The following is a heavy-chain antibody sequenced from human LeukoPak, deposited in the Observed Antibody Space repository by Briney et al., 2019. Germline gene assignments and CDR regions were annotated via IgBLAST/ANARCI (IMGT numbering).Heavy chain of an antibody. Sequence: PGGSLRLSCAASGFTFSSYWMTWVRQAPGKGLEWVANIKQDGSETYYVDSVKGRFTISRDNAKNSLYLQMNSLRTEDTAVYSCARLNYYANKGPDAFDIRGQGTMVTVSS. V-gene: IGHV3-7*01. J-gene: IGHJ3*02. CDR3: ARLNYYANKGPDAFDI. D-gene: IGHD3-10*01. CDR2: IKQDGSET. CDR1: GFTFSSYW.